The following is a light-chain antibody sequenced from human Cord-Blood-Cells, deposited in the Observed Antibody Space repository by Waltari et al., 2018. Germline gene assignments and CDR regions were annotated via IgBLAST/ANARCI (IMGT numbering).Light chain of an antibody. J-gene: IGKJ2*01. CDR3: QQSYSTRYT. Sequence: IQMTQSPSSLSASVGDRVTITGLAIQSISGYLNWYQQKPWKPPKLLIYAASSLQSGVPSRFSGSGAETDFTLTISRLQSQDFATYYCQQSYSTRYTFGQGTKLEIK. CDR1: QSISGY. CDR2: AAS. V-gene: IGKV1-39*01.